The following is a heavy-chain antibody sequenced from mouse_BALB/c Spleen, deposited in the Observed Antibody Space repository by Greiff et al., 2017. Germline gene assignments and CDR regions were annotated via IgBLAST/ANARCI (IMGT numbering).Heavy chain of an antibody. D-gene: IGHD2-14*01. Sequence: EVMLVESGGGLVKPGGSLKLSCAASGFTFSSYAMSWVRQSPEERLEWVAEISSGGSYTYYPDTVTGRFTISRDNAKNTLYLQMSSLRSEDTAMYYCARKRIYYRYDFYAMDYWGQGTSVTVSS. CDR1: GFTFSSYA. CDR3: ARKRIYYRYDFYAMDY. J-gene: IGHJ4*01. CDR2: ISSGGSYT. V-gene: IGHV5-9-4*01.